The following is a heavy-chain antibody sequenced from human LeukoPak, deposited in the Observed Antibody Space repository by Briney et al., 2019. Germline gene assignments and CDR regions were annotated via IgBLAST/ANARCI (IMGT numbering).Heavy chain of an antibody. D-gene: IGHD6-19*01. CDR2: ISSSGGST. V-gene: IGHV3-23*01. Sequence: PGGSLRLSCAASGFTFSSYAMSWVRQAPGKGLEWVSAISSSGGSTYYADSVKGRFTISRDNAKNSLYLQMNSLRAEDTAVYYCARDFSEGWYGYYYYMDVWGKGTTVTISS. J-gene: IGHJ6*03. CDR3: ARDFSEGWYGYYYYMDV. CDR1: GFTFSSYA.